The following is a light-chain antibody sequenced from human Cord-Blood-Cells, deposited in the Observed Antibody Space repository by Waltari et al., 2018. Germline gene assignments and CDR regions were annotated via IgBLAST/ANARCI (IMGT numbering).Light chain of an antibody. V-gene: IGKV3-20*01. CDR3: QQYGSSPWT. J-gene: IGKJ1*01. CDR2: GAS. Sequence: EIVLTLSPGTLSLSPGECPTLPCRASQSVSSSYLAWYQQKPGQAPRLLIYGASSRATGIPDRFSGSGSGTDFTLTISRLEPEDFAVYYCQQYGSSPWTFGQGTKVEIK. CDR1: QSVSSSY.